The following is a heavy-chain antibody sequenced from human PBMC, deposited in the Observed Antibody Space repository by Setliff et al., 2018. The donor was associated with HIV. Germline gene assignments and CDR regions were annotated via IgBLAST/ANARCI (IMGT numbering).Heavy chain of an antibody. V-gene: IGHV4-39*01. CDR1: GVSMSSSSYY. J-gene: IGHJ4*02. CDR3: ATIPRGYTSNWYSASFD. D-gene: IGHD6-13*01. Sequence: PSETLSLTCTVSGVSMSSSSYYWGWIRQPPGKGLEYIGSLSYDGSTYYHPSLKSRVSISVDTSKNQFSLRLSFVTAADTAVYYCATIPRGYTSNWYSASFDWGQGTLVTVSS. CDR2: LSYDGST.